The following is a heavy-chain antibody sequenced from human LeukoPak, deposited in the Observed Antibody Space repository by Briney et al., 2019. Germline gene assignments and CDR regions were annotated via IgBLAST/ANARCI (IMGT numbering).Heavy chain of an antibody. D-gene: IGHD6-13*01. V-gene: IGHV3-74*01. CDR2: INSDGSST. CDR3: KVIAAADLDY. J-gene: IGHJ4*02. CDR1: GFTFSSYW. Sequence: GGSLRLSCAASGFTFSSYWMHWVRQAPGKGLVWVSRINSDGSSTSYADSVKGRFTISRDNAKNTLYLQMNSLRAEDTAVYCCKVIAAADLDYWGQGTLVTVSS.